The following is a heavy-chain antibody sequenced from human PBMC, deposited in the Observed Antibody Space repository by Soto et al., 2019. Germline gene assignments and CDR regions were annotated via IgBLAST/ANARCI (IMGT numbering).Heavy chain of an antibody. V-gene: IGHV4-59*01. Sequence: PSETLSLTCTVSGGFISSYYWSWIRQPPGKGLEWIGFIYYNGYTNYNPSLRSRVTISVDTSKNQFSLKLNSVTAADTAVYYCARDKITGLFDYWGQGTLVTVSS. D-gene: IGHD2-8*02. J-gene: IGHJ4*02. CDR1: GGFISSYY. CDR2: IYYNGYT. CDR3: ARDKITGLFDY.